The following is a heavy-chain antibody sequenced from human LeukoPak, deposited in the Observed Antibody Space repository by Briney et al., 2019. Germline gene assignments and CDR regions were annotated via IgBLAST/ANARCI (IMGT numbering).Heavy chain of an antibody. J-gene: IGHJ4*02. CDR2: IYPGGSDT. V-gene: IGHV5-51*01. CDR3: ARLSPERWLQFLDY. CDR1: GSSFTSYW. D-gene: IGHD5-24*01. Sequence: KVGASLQISCQGSGSSFTSYWIGWGRQLPGKGLEWMGIIYPGGSDTRYSPSFQGQVTISADKSISTAYLQWSSLKASDTAMYYCARLSPERWLQFLDYWGQGTLVTVSS.